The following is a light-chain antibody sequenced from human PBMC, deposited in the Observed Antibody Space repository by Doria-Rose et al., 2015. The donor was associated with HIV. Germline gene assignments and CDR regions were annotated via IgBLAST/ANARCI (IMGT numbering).Light chain of an antibody. V-gene: IGKV1-9*01. Sequence: DIRMTQSPSFLSAPVADRVTITCRASQGISDYLAMYRHTPGKAHKLLISVASTLQSGVPSRFSGSGSGTECTLTISSLQPEDFATYYCQQLNSYPLTFGGGTKVVIK. CDR1: QGISDY. CDR2: VAS. CDR3: QQLNSYPLT. J-gene: IGKJ4*01.